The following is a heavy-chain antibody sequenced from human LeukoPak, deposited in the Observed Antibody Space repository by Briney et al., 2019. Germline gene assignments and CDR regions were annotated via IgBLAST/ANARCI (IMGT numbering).Heavy chain of an antibody. CDR1: GFTFSSYS. CDR2: ISSSSSTI. Sequence: GGSLRLSCAASGFTFSSYSMNWVRQAPGKGLEWVSYISSSSSTIYYADSVKGRFTISRDNAKNSLYLQMNSLRAEDTAVYYCARDQRLLWFGEFDLDYYYYGMDVWGQGTTVTASS. J-gene: IGHJ6*02. CDR3: ARDQRLLWFGEFDLDYYYYGMDV. D-gene: IGHD3-10*01. V-gene: IGHV3-48*01.